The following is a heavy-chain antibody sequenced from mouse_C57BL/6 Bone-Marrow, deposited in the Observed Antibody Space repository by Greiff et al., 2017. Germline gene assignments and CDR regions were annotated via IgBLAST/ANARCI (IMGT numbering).Heavy chain of an antibody. CDR3: TTPSTKITTVDY. J-gene: IGHJ2*01. D-gene: IGHD2-4*01. Sequence: VQLQQSGAELVRPGASVKLSCTASGFNFKDDYMHWVKQRPEQGLEWIGWIDPENGDTEYASKFQGKATITADTSSNTAYLQLSSLTSEDTAVYYGTTPSTKITTVDYWGQGTTLTVSS. CDR1: GFNFKDDY. CDR2: IDPENGDT. V-gene: IGHV14-4*01.